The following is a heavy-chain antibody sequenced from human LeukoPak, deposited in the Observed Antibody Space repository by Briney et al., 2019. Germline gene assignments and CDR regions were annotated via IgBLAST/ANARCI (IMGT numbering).Heavy chain of an antibody. CDR1: GGSISSGDYY. CDR2: IYYSGST. CDR3: ARGDSSSWSYNWFDP. Sequence: PSETLSLTCTVSGGSISSGDYYWSWIRQPPGKGLEWIGYIYYSGSTYYNPSLKSRVTISVDTSKNQFSLKLSSVTAADTAVYYCARGDSSSWSYNWFDPWGQGTLVTVSS. D-gene: IGHD6-13*01. V-gene: IGHV4-30-4*01. J-gene: IGHJ5*02.